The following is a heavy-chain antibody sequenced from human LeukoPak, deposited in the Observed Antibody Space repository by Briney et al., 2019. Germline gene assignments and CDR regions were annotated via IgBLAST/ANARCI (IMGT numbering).Heavy chain of an antibody. V-gene: IGHV1-46*01. CDR3: ARMWELQYYFDY. Sequence: WASVKVSCKASGYTFTSYYMHWVRQAPGQGLEWMGIINPSGGSTSYAQKFQGRVTMTRDMSTSTVYMELSSLRSEDTAVYYCARMWELQYYFDYWGQGTLVTVSS. J-gene: IGHJ4*02. CDR2: INPSGGST. CDR1: GYTFTSYY. D-gene: IGHD1-26*01.